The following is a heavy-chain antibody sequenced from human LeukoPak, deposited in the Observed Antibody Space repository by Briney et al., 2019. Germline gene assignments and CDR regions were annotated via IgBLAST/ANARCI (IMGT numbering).Heavy chain of an antibody. D-gene: IGHD5-12*01. J-gene: IGHJ4*02. CDR3: AKARPWISKLDY. Sequence: GGSLRLSCAASGFTFSSYAMHWVRQAPGKGLEYVSGISNTGGNTYYANSVKGRSTISRDNSKNTLYLQMSSLRAEDTAVYYCAKARPWISKLDYWGQGTLVTVSS. V-gene: IGHV3-64*01. CDR2: ISNTGGNT. CDR1: GFTFSSYA.